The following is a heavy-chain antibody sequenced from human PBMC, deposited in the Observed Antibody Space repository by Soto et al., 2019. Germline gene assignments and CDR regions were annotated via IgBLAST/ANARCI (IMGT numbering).Heavy chain of an antibody. CDR3: ARSGAPTSSGWKLWFDP. V-gene: IGHV3-64*01. CDR1: GFTFSSYA. Sequence: GGSLRLSCAASGFTFSSYAMHWVRQAPGKGLEYVSAISSNGGSTYYANSVKGRFTISRDNSKNTLYLQMGSLRAEDMAVYYCARSGAPTSSGWKLWFDPWGQGTLVTVSS. CDR2: ISSNGGST. D-gene: IGHD6-19*01. J-gene: IGHJ5*02.